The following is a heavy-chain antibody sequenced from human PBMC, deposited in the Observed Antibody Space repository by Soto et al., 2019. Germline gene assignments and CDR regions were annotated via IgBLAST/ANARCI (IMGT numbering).Heavy chain of an antibody. Sequence: GGSLRLSCAASGFTFDDYTMHWVRQAPGKGLEWVSLISWDGGSTYYADSVKGRFTISRDNSKNSLYLQMNSLRTEDTALYYCAKDIDGYSLTSGMDVWGQGTTVTVSS. V-gene: IGHV3-43*01. D-gene: IGHD3-22*01. CDR2: ISWDGGST. J-gene: IGHJ6*02. CDR1: GFTFDDYT. CDR3: AKDIDGYSLTSGMDV.